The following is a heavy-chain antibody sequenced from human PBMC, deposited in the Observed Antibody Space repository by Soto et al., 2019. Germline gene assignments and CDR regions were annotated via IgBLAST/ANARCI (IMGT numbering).Heavy chain of an antibody. J-gene: IGHJ6*02. CDR1: GFTFDDYA. D-gene: IGHD3-10*01. CDR2: ISWNSGRI. CDR3: AREVPQFALGMDV. V-gene: IGHV3-9*01. Sequence: PGGSLRLSCAASGFTFDDYAMHWVRQAPGKGLEWVSGISWNSGRIGYADSVKGRFTISRDNAKNSLYLQMNSLRSEDTAMYYCAREVPQFALGMDVWGQGTTVT.